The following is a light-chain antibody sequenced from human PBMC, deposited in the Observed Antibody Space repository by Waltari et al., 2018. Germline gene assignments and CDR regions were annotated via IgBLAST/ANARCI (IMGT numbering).Light chain of an antibody. CDR2: AAS. CDR3: QQYGSSVMYT. Sequence: EVVLMQSPATLSLSPGERATLSCRASQTVSRSRLAWYQQKPGQAPRLLIYAASTRATGIPGRFSGSGSGTDFSLTISRVEPEDFAVYYCQQYGSSVMYTFGQGTKLEIQ. V-gene: IGKV3-20*01. CDR1: QTVSRSR. J-gene: IGKJ2*01.